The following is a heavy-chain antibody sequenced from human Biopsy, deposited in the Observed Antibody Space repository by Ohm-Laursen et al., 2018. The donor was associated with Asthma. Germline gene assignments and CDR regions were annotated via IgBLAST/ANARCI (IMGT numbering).Heavy chain of an antibody. CDR1: GFSFSNYG. CDR2: ISVDGTNR. V-gene: IGHV3-30*18. Sequence: SLRLSCAASGFSFSNYGMHWVRQAPGKGLDWVAVISVDGTNRNYTDSVKGRFTISRDNSRNTLHLEMNSLRAEDTAVYFCAKEVFPGWELRRGPDSWGQGTLVTVSS. D-gene: IGHD1-26*01. J-gene: IGHJ4*02. CDR3: AKEVFPGWELRRGPDS.